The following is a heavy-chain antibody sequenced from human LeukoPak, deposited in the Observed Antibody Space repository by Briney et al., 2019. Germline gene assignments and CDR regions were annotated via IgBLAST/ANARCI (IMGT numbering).Heavy chain of an antibody. Sequence: ASVKVSCKASGYTFTSYAMHWVRQAPGQRLEWMGWINAGNGNTKYSQEFQGRVTITRDTSASTAYMELSSLRSEDMAVYYCARDHGGATPLDYWGQGTLVTVSS. CDR3: ARDHGGATPLDY. CDR1: GYTFTSYA. D-gene: IGHD1-26*01. J-gene: IGHJ4*02. CDR2: INAGNGNT. V-gene: IGHV1-3*03.